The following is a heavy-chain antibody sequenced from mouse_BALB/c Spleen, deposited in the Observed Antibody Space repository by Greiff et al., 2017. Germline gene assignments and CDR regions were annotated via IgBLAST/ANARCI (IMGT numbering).Heavy chain of an antibody. CDR3: ARDLTMITTWAY. Sequence: EVHLVESGGGLVKPGGSLKLSCAASGFTFSSYAMYWVRQTPEKRLEWVATISDGGSYTYYPDSVKGRFTISRDNAKNNLYLQMSSLKSEDTAMYYCARDLTMITTWAYWGQGTLVTVSA. V-gene: IGHV5-4*02. D-gene: IGHD2-4*01. CDR1: GFTFSSYA. CDR2: ISDGGSYT. J-gene: IGHJ3*01.